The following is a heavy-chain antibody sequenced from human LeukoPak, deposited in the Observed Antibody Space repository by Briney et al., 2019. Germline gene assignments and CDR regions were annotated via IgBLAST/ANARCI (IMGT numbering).Heavy chain of an antibody. V-gene: IGHV3-23*01. CDR2: ISGTGGNT. D-gene: IGHD5-24*01. CDR1: GFTFSTFA. J-gene: IGHJ4*02. CDR3: AKDRGY. Sequence: GGSLRLSCAASGFTFSTFAMMWVRQAPGKGLEWVSAISGTGGNTYYAASVKGRFTISRDNSKNTLYLQMNSLRAEDTAVYYCAKDRGYWGQGTLVTVSS.